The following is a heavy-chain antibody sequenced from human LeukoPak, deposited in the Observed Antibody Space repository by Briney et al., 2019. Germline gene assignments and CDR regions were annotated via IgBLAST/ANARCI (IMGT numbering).Heavy chain of an antibody. V-gene: IGHV1-18*01. J-gene: IGHJ4*02. CDR2: ISAYNGNA. D-gene: IGHD3-22*01. CDR1: GYTFTSYG. CDR3: ARATYYYDSSGYYHPGYFDY. Sequence: GASVKVSCKASGYTFTSYGISWVRQAPGQGLEWMGWISAYNGNANYAQKLQGRVTMPTDTSTSTAYMELRSLRSDDTAVYYCARATYYYDSSGYYHPGYFDYWGQGTLVTVSS.